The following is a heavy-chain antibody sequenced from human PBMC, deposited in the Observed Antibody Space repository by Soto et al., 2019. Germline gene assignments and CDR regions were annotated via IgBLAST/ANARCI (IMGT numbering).Heavy chain of an antibody. V-gene: IGHV4-39*01. Sequence: SETLPLTCTVSGGSISSSNYYWGWIRQPPGKGLEWIGSISYSGSTYYNPSLKSRVTMSVDTSKNQFSVKLTSVTAADTAVYYCARRRYSIGWSTNWFDPWGQGTLVTVSS. CDR2: ISYSGST. D-gene: IGHD6-19*01. J-gene: IGHJ5*02. CDR3: ARRRYSIGWSTNWFDP. CDR1: GGSISSSNYY.